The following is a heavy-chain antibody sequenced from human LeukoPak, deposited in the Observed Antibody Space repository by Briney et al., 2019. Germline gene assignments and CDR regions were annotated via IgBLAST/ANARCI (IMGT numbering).Heavy chain of an antibody. V-gene: IGHV3-64D*09. D-gene: IGHD5/OR15-5a*01. CDR2: ISSNGGST. Sequence: GGSLRLSCSASGFTFNNYAMHWVRQAPGKGLEYVSAISSNGGSTYYADSVKGRFTISRDNSKNTLYLQMSSVRAEDTAVYYCVKDLRGTAADASDSWGQGTLVTVSS. CDR1: GFTFNNYA. J-gene: IGHJ4*02. CDR3: VKDLRGTAADASDS.